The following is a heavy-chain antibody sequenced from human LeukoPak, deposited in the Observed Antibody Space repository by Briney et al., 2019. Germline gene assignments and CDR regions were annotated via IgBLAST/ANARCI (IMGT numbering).Heavy chain of an antibody. CDR1: GFTFSSYA. V-gene: IGHV3-23*01. J-gene: IGHJ4*02. CDR3: AKAGYDSSGYYFFDY. Sequence: GGSLRLSCAASGFTFSSYAMSWVRQAPGRGLEWVSSISGSGGSTYYADSVKGRFTISRDNSKNTLFLQMNSLRAEDTAVYYCAKAGYDSSGYYFFDYWGQGTLVTVSS. CDR2: ISGSGGST. D-gene: IGHD3-22*01.